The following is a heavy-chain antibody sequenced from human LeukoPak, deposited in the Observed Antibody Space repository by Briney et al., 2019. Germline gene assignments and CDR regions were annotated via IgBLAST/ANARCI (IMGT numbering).Heavy chain of an antibody. V-gene: IGHV1-2*02. CDR2: ISPNSGGT. CDR3: ARGDCSTISCPFDP. D-gene: IGHD2-2*01. J-gene: IGHJ5*02. Sequence: ASVKVSCKASGYTFTGYYIHWVRQAPGQGLEWMGWISPNSGGTKYAQNFQGRVTMTRDTSISTAYMKLNRLRSDDTAVYYCARGDCSTISCPFDPWGQGTLVTVSS. CDR1: GYTFTGYY.